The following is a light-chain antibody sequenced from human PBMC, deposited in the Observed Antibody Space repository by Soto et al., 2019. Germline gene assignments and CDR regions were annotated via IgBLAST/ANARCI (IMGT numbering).Light chain of an antibody. V-gene: IGKV3-15*01. CDR1: QTVSRN. Sequence: EIVMTQSPATLSVSPGERATLSFRASQTVSRNLAWYQQRPGQAPRLLIYDISNRATGVPARFSGSGSETEFTLTIRSLQSEDFAVYFCQQYNNWPSFGQGTKVDI. CDR3: QQYNNWPS. J-gene: IGKJ1*01. CDR2: DIS.